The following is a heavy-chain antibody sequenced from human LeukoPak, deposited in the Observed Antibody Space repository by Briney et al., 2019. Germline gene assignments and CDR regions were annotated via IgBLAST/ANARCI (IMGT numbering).Heavy chain of an antibody. D-gene: IGHD1-7*01. Sequence: SETLSLTCTVSGGSISSGDYYWSWIRQPPGKGLEWIGYIYYSGSTYYNPSLKSRVTISVDTSKNQFSLKLSSVTAADTAVYYCATQSPMTGTTGYWFDPWGQGTLVTVSS. CDR2: IYYSGST. V-gene: IGHV4-30-4*08. CDR1: GGSISSGDYY. J-gene: IGHJ5*02. CDR3: ATQSPMTGTTGYWFDP.